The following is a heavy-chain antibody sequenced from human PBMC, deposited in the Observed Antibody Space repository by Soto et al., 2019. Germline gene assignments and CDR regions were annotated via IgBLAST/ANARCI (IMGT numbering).Heavy chain of an antibody. CDR3: ARQGYRSGSPNWFDP. Sequence: PGESLKISCKGSGYSFTSYWIGWVRQMPGKGLEWMGIIYPGDSDTRYSPSFQGQVTISADKSISTAYLQWSSLKASDTAMYYCARQGYRSGSPNWFDPWGQGTLVTVSS. J-gene: IGHJ5*02. V-gene: IGHV5-51*01. CDR1: GYSFTSYW. CDR2: IYPGDSDT. D-gene: IGHD2-15*01.